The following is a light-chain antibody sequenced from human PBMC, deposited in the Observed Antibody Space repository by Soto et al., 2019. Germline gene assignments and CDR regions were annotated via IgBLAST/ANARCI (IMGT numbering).Light chain of an antibody. V-gene: IGKV1-5*03. CDR1: QSISSW. J-gene: IGKJ1*01. CDR3: QQYNSYPET. Sequence: DIQMTQSPSTLSASVGDRVTITCRASQSISSWLAWYQQKPGKAPKLLIYKASSLESGVPSRFSGSGSGTEFILTISSLQPDDFATYYCQQYNSYPETFGQGTKVEIK. CDR2: KAS.